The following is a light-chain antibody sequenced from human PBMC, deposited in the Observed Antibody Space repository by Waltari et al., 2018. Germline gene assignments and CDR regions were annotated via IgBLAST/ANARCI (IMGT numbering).Light chain of an antibody. CDR1: QDIRKS. CDR2: AAS. J-gene: IGKJ3*01. V-gene: IGKV1-NL1*01. Sequence: DIQMTQSPSSLSASVGDRVTITCRASQDIRKSLAWYQQKPGKAPKLLLYAASTLESGVPSSFSGSGSGTDYTLTISSLQPEDFATYYCQQYYITPPTFGPGTKVDIK. CDR3: QQYYITPPT.